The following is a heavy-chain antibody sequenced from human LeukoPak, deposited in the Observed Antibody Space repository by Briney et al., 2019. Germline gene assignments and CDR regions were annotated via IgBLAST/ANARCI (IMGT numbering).Heavy chain of an antibody. J-gene: IGHJ4*02. Sequence: GGSLRLSCAASGFTFSSYGMHWVRQAPGKGLERVAFIRYDGSNKYYADSVKGRFTISRDNSKNTLYLQMNSLRAEDTAVYYCAKEENYDILTGYRWPVDYWGQGTLVTVSS. CDR3: AKEENYDILTGYRWPVDY. CDR1: GFTFSSYG. D-gene: IGHD3-9*01. V-gene: IGHV3-30*02. CDR2: IRYDGSNK.